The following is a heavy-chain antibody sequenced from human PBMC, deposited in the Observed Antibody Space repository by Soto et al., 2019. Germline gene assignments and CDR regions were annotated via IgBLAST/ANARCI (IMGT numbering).Heavy chain of an antibody. CDR1: GGSFSGYY. D-gene: IGHD2-8*01. CDR2: INHSGST. J-gene: IGHJ6*03. V-gene: IGHV4-34*01. CDR3: ARRSGSYCTNGVCYYYYYYYMDV. Sequence: PSETLSLTCAVYGGSFSGYYWSWIRQPPGKGLEWIGEINHSGSTNYNPSLKSRVTISVDTSKNQFSLKLSSVTAADTAVYYCARRSGSYCTNGVCYYYYYYYMDVWGKGTTVTVSS.